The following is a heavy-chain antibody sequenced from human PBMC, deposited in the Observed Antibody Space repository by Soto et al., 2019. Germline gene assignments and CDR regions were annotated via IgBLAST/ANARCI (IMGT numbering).Heavy chain of an antibody. Sequence: SLRLSCAASGFTFSNAWMNWVRQAPGKGLEWVGRIKSKTDGGTTDYAAPVKGRFTISRDDSKNTLYLQMNSLKTEDTAVYYCTTDGSGSYLWWFDPWGQGTLVTVSS. CDR1: GFTFSNAW. J-gene: IGHJ5*02. CDR2: IKSKTDGGTT. D-gene: IGHD1-26*01. V-gene: IGHV3-15*07. CDR3: TTDGSGSYLWWFDP.